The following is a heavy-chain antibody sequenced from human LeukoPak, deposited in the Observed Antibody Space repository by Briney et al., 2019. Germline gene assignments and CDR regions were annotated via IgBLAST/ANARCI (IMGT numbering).Heavy chain of an antibody. CDR1: GFTFSSYA. D-gene: IGHD6-25*01. V-gene: IGHV3-23*01. Sequence: PGGSLRLSCAASGFTFSSYAMSWVRQAPGKGLEWVSGISGSGGSTYYADSVEGRFTISRDNSKNTLYLQMNSLRAEDTAVYYCAKVLSGAGLYYYYMDVWGKGTTVTVSS. J-gene: IGHJ6*03. CDR3: AKVLSGAGLYYYYMDV. CDR2: ISGSGGST.